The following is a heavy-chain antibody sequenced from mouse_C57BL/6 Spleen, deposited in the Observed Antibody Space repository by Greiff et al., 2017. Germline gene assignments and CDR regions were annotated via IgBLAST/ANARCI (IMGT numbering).Heavy chain of an antibody. J-gene: IGHJ3*01. V-gene: IGHV5-2*01. CDR3: ARSDYSSYPFAY. D-gene: IGHD2-5*01. CDR2: INRDGGST. CDR1: DYAFPSYD. Sequence: EVKLLQPGAGLVKPGESLKLSCESYDYAFPSYDMPWVRKTPEKRLELVAAINRDGGSTNYPDNIERRSTISRDNTNKTPYLQLSSLTSEDTAVYYCARSDYSSYPFAYWGQGTLVTVSA.